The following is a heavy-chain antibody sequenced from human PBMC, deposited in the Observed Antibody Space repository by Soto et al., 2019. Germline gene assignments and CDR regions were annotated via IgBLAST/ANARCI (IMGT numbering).Heavy chain of an antibody. V-gene: IGHV3-30-3*01. CDR3: AREYSSSSGSDY. CDR1: GFTFSSYA. Sequence: GGSLRLSCAASGFTFSSYAMHWVRQAPGKGLEWVAVISYDGSNKYYADSVKGRFTISRDNSKNTLYLQMNSLRAEDTAVYYCAREYSSSSGSDYWGQGTLVTVSS. D-gene: IGHD6-6*01. CDR2: ISYDGSNK. J-gene: IGHJ4*02.